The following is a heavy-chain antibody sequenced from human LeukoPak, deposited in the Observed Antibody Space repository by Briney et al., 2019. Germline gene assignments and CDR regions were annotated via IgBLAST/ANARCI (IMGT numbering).Heavy chain of an antibody. CDR1: GYTFTSYD. CDR3: ARGGALGGSSNFYYYYYGMDV. D-gene: IGHD6-6*01. J-gene: IGHJ6*02. V-gene: IGHV1-8*01. CDR2: MNPNSGST. Sequence: GASVKVSCKASGYTFTSYDINWVRQATGQGLEWMGWMNPNSGSTGYAQKFQGRVTMTRNTSISTAYMELSSLRSEDTAVYYCARGGALGGSSNFYYYYYGMDVWGQGTTVTVSS.